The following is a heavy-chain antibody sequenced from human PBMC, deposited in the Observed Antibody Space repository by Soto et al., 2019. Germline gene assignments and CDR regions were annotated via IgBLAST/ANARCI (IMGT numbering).Heavy chain of an antibody. Sequence: EVQLLGSGGGLVQPGGSLRLSCAASGFTFSSYAMSWVRQAPGKGLEWVSAISGSGDSTYYADSVKGRFIISRDNSKNTLDLQMNSLRAEDTAVYYCAKASGYDFWSGYADYWGQGTLVTVSP. V-gene: IGHV3-23*01. CDR2: ISGSGDST. CDR1: GFTFSSYA. D-gene: IGHD3-3*01. J-gene: IGHJ4*02. CDR3: AKASGYDFWSGYADY.